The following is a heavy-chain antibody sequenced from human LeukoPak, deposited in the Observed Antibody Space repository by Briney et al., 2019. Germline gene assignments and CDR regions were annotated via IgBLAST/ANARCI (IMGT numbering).Heavy chain of an antibody. CDR3: ASLKKSYDSSGYVVTDAFDI. V-gene: IGHV3-23*01. CDR2: TSGGGGST. D-gene: IGHD3-22*01. Sequence: GGSLRLSCAASGFTFSSNAMSWVGKAPGKGLKWVSATSGGGGSTYYADSVKGRFTISTDNSKNTLYLQMNSLRAEDTAVYYCASLKKSYDSSGYVVTDAFDIWGQGKMVTVSS. J-gene: IGHJ3*02. CDR1: GFTFSSNA.